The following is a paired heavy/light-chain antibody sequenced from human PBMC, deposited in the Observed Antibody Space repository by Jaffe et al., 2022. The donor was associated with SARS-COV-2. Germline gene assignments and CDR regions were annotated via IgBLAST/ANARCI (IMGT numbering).Heavy chain of an antibody. CDR1: GYTFTSHH. D-gene: IGHD1-1*01. V-gene: IGHV1-46*04. J-gene: IGHJ4*02. Sequence: QVQLVQSGPELKNPGASVKLSCKASGYTFTSHHIHWVRQAPGQGLEWMGTVYRSGGSTRYAQRLQDRVTMTRDTSTSTVYMELNSLRSEDTAVYYCAREPPNSFYFDYWGQGALVTVSS. CDR2: VYRSGGST. CDR3: AREPPNSFYFDY.
Light chain of an antibody. CDR1: TGAVTSGYY. V-gene: IGLV7-43*01. CDR3: LLYYGGAFV. CDR2: STS. Sequence: QTVVTQEPSLTVSPGGTVTLTCASSTGAVTSGYYPNWFQQKPGQAPRALIYSTSNKHSWTPARFSGSLLGGKAALTLSGVQPEDEAEYYCLLYYGGAFVFGTGTKVTVL. J-gene: IGLJ1*01.